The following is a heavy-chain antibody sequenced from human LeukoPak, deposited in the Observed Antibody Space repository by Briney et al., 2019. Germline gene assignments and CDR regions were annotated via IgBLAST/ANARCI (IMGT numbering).Heavy chain of an antibody. Sequence: GGSLRLSCAASGFTFSSYWMSWVRQAPGKGLEWVANIKQDGSEKYYVDSVKGRFTISRDNAKNSLYLQMNSLRAEDTAVYYCARDQHYYGSGSYPHLYYFGYWGQGTLVTVSS. CDR1: GFTFSSYW. CDR2: IKQDGSEK. J-gene: IGHJ4*02. D-gene: IGHD3-10*01. CDR3: ARDQHYYGSGSYPHLYYFGY. V-gene: IGHV3-7*01.